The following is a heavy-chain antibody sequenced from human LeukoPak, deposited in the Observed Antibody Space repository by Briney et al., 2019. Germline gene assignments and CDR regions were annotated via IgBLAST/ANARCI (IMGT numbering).Heavy chain of an antibody. J-gene: IGHJ4*02. V-gene: IGHV3-7*01. CDR3: MSAHGY. D-gene: IGHD2-2*03. Sequence: PGGSLRLSCVASGFTVSSNYMSWVRQAPGKGLEWVATILPGGKESYRVESVKGRFTVSRHNANNSLFLQMNSLRADDTAVYYCMSAHGYWGQGTPVTVSS. CDR2: ILPGGKES. CDR1: GFTVSSNY.